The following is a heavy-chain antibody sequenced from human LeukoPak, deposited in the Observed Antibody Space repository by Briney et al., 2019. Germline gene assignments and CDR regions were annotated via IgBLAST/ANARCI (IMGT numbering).Heavy chain of an antibody. CDR3: ARNNGTDV. CDR1: EFTFSNYW. Sequence: GGSLRLSCAASEFTFSNYWMSWVRQAPGKGPEWVANVNRDGSETYYLDSVKGRFTISKDNAKNSLYLQMNSLRAEDTALYHCARNNGTDVWGQGTTVIVSS. J-gene: IGHJ6*02. CDR2: VNRDGSET. V-gene: IGHV3-7*03.